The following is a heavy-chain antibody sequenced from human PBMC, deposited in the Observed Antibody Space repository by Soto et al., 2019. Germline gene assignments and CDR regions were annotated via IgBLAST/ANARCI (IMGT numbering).Heavy chain of an antibody. J-gene: IGHJ4*02. V-gene: IGHV3-23*01. CDR2: ISGSGGST. CDR3: AKTSGSYYWLDY. Sequence: PGGSLGLCCAASGFTVSSYAMSGVRQAPGKGLEWVSAISGSGGSTYYADSVKGRFTISRDNSKNTLYLQMNSLRAEDTAVYYCAKTSGSYYWLDYWGQGTLVTVSA. CDR1: GFTVSSYA. D-gene: IGHD1-26*01.